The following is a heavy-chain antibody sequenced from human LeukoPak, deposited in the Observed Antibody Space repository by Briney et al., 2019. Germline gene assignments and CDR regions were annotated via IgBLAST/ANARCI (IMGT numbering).Heavy chain of an antibody. CDR1: GGSISSSNW. D-gene: IGHD3-3*02. J-gene: IGHJ4*02. Sequence: SETLSLTCAVSGGSISSSNWWSWVRQPPGKGLEWIGEIYPSGSTNYNPSLKSRVTISVDKSKNQFSLKLSSVTVADTAMYYCATISSPAGRHYWGQGTLVTVSS. CDR3: ATISSPAGRHY. V-gene: IGHV4-4*02. CDR2: IYPSGST.